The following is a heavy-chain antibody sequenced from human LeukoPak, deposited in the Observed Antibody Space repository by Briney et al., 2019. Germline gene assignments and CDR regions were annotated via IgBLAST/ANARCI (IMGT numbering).Heavy chain of an antibody. Sequence: SVKVSCKASGGTFSSYAISWVRQAPGQGLEWMGGIIPIFGTANYAQKFQGRVTITADESTSTTYMELSSLRSEDTAVYYCARDRIQLWFWFDPWGQGTLVTVSS. V-gene: IGHV1-69*13. CDR2: IIPIFGTA. J-gene: IGHJ5*02. D-gene: IGHD5-18*01. CDR1: GGTFSSYA. CDR3: ARDRIQLWFWFDP.